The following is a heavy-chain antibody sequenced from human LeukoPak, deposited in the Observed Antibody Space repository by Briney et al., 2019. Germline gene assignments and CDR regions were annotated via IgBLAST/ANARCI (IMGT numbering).Heavy chain of an antibody. D-gene: IGHD3-9*01. CDR3: ARVTGYYLYYYYYGMDA. J-gene: IGHJ6*02. CDR2: MNPNSGNT. Sequence: ASVKVSCKASGYTFTSYDINWVRQATGQGLEWMGWMNPNSGNTGYAQKFQGRVTMTRNTSISTAYMELSSLRSEDTAVYYCARVTGYYLYYYYYGMDAWGQGTTVTVSS. CDR1: GYTFTSYD. V-gene: IGHV1-8*01.